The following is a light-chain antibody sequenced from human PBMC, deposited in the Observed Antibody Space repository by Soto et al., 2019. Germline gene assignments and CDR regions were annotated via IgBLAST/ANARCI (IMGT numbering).Light chain of an antibody. CDR2: GAS. Sequence: EFVLTQSPGTLSLSPGERATLSCSASQSVSSNYLAWYQQKPGQAPRLLIYGASSRATGIPDRFSGSGSGTDFNLNLSRLETEDFAVHYCQQYGRSPYTFGQGTKLEIK. J-gene: IGKJ2*01. CDR3: QQYGRSPYT. CDR1: QSVSSNY. V-gene: IGKV3-20*01.